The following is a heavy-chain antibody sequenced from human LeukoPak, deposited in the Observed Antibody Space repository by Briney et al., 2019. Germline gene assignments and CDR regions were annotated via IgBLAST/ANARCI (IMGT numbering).Heavy chain of an antibody. CDR2: IYHSGST. J-gene: IGHJ4*02. D-gene: IGHD4-17*01. CDR3: AKGPRGFVAYGDYFDY. Sequence: SGTLSLTCAVSGGSISSSNWWSWVRQPPGKGLEWIGEIYHSGSTNYNPSLKSRVTISVDTSKNQFSLKLSSVTAADTAVYYCAKGPRGFVAYGDYFDYWGQGTLVTVSS. CDR1: GGSISSSNW. V-gene: IGHV4-4*02.